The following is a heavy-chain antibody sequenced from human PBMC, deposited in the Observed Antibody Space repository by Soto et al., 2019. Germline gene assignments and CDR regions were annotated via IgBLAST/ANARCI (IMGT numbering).Heavy chain of an antibody. J-gene: IGHJ5*02. D-gene: IGHD6-13*01. Sequence: PSETLSLTCTVSGGSISSGDYYWSWIRQPPGKGLEWIGNIYYSGSTYYNPSLKSRLTISVDTSKNHFSLKLSSVTAADTAVYYCARTWGESSSWKKWFDPWGQGTLVTVSS. CDR1: GGSISSGDYY. CDR3: ARTWGESSSWKKWFDP. CDR2: IYYSGST. V-gene: IGHV4-30-4*01.